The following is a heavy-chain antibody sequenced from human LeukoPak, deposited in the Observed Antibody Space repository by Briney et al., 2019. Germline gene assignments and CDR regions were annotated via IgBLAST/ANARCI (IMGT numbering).Heavy chain of an antibody. Sequence: SETLSLTCTVSGGSISSSSYYWGWIRQPPGKGLEWIGIIYYSGSTYYNPSLKSRLTISVDTSKNQFSLKLSSVTATDTAVYYCARRGYCSSTSCYEYWFDPWGQGTMVTVSS. D-gene: IGHD2-2*01. CDR3: ARRGYCSSTSCYEYWFDP. CDR2: IYYSGST. J-gene: IGHJ5*02. CDR1: GGSISSSSYY. V-gene: IGHV4-39*01.